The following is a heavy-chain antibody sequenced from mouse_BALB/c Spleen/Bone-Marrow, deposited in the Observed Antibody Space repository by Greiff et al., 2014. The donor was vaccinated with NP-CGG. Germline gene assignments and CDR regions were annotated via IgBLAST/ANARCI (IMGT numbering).Heavy chain of an antibody. CDR1: GYAFSTYW. CDR2: IYPGDGDT. CDR3: SRGARSAMDY. Sequence: VQLQQSGAELVRPESSVKISCKASGYAFSTYWMIWVKQRPGQGLEWIGQIYPGDGDTNYNGKFKGKATLTADKSSSTAYMQLSSLTSEDSAGYFGSRGARSAMDYWGQGTSVTVSS. J-gene: IGHJ4*01. V-gene: IGHV1-80*01.